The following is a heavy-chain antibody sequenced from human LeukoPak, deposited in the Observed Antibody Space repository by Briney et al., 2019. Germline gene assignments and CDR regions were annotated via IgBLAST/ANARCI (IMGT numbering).Heavy chain of an antibody. D-gene: IGHD3-10*01. CDR2: INSDGGST. Sequence: GGSLRLSCAASGFTFSSYWMHWVRQAPGKGLVWVSRINSDGGSTSYADSVKGRFTISRDNAKNTLYLQMNSLIAEDTAVYYCGRVGLVRGLIQSFDYWGQGTLVTVSS. V-gene: IGHV3-74*01. CDR1: GFTFSSYW. J-gene: IGHJ4*02. CDR3: GRVGLVRGLIQSFDY.